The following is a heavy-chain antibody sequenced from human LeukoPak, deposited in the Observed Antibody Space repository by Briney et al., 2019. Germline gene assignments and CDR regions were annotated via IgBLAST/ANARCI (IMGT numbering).Heavy chain of an antibody. CDR2: ISSSSSYI. D-gene: IGHD2-15*01. CDR1: GFTFSSYS. V-gene: IGHV3-21*04. CDR3: AKAPVTTCRGAFCYPFDN. J-gene: IGHJ4*02. Sequence: GGSLRLSCAASGFTFSSYSMNWVRQAPGKGLEWVSSISSSSSYIYYADSVKGRFTISRDSSKNTLFLQMNRLRPEDAAVYYCAKAPVTTCRGAFCYPFDNWGLGTLVTVSS.